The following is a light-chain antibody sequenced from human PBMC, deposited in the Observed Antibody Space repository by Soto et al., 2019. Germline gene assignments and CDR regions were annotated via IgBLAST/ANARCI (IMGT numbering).Light chain of an antibody. CDR1: SSDVGGYNY. Sequence: QSALTQPASVSGSPGQSITISCTGTSSDVGGYNYVSWYQQHPGKAPKRMIYDVSNRPSGVSNRFSGSKYGNTASLTIYGLQAEDEADYYCSSYTSSSTRVFGGGTKLTVL. CDR3: SSYTSSSTRV. CDR2: DVS. J-gene: IGLJ3*02. V-gene: IGLV2-14*01.